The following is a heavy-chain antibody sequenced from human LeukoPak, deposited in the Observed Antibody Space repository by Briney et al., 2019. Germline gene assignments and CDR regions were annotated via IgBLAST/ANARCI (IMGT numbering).Heavy chain of an antibody. CDR2: IYYSGNT. D-gene: IGHD5-18*01. CDR1: GGSISSGDFY. CDR3: AATASNWFDP. Sequence: SQTLSLTCTVSGGSISSGDFYWTWIRQPPGKGLEWIGYIYYSGNTYYNPSLKSRVTISVDTSKNQFSLKLSSVTAADTAVYYCAATASNWFDPWGPGTLVTVSS. J-gene: IGHJ5*02. V-gene: IGHV4-30-4*08.